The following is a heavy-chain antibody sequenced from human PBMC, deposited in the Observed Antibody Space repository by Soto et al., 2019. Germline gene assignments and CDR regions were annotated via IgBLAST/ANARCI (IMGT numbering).Heavy chain of an antibody. D-gene: IGHD6-13*01. CDR3: AKGVYSTDYYGMDV. V-gene: IGHV3-30*18. CDR2: ISYDGGNT. J-gene: IGHJ6*02. CDR1: GFTFSSFG. Sequence: PGGSLRLSCAASGFTFSSFGMHWVRQAPGKGLEWVALISYDGGNTYYADSVKGRFTISRDNSKNTLYVQMNSLRADDTAVYYCAKGVYSTDYYGMDVWGQGTTVTVSS.